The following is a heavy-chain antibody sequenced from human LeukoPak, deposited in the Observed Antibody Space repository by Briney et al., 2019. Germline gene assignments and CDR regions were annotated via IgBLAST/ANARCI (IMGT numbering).Heavy chain of an antibody. Sequence: SETLSLTCTVSGGSISSSSYYWGWIRQPPGKGLEWIGSIYYSGSTYYNPSLKSRVTISVDTSKNQFSLKLSSVTAADTAVYYCARCGYGSGWDYMDVWGKGTTVTVSS. CDR2: IYYSGST. CDR1: GGSISSSSYY. J-gene: IGHJ6*03. CDR3: ARCGYGSGWDYMDV. V-gene: IGHV4-39*07. D-gene: IGHD3-10*01.